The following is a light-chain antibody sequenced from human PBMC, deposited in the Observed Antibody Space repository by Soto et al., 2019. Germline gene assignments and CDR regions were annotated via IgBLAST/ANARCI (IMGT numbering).Light chain of an antibody. V-gene: IGKV1-27*01. Sequence: DFQMTQSPSSLSASVGDRVTITCRASKDIRDHLAWYLQKPGKVPQLLIHTLSPLHSGVNSRLSASEFGTDVTRTINSLQPEEVEIYFCQKCNGVPFTFGPGTTVDVK. CDR1: KDIRDH. J-gene: IGKJ3*01. CDR3: QKCNGVPFT. CDR2: TLS.